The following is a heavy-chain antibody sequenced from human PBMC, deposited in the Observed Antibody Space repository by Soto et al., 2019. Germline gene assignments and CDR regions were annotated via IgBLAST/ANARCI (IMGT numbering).Heavy chain of an antibody. CDR1: GYTFIGYY. CDR2: INPNSGGT. V-gene: IGHV1-2*02. J-gene: IGHJ3*02. D-gene: IGHD3-9*01. CDR3: ARDSYYDILTGYSRNAFDM. Sequence: QVQLVQSGAEVKKPGASVKVSCKASGYTFIGYYMHWVRQAPGQGLEWIGWINPNSGGTNYAQKCQGRVTMTRDTSMSTAYMELSRLKSDDTAVYYCARDSYYDILTGYSRNAFDMWGQGTMVTVSS.